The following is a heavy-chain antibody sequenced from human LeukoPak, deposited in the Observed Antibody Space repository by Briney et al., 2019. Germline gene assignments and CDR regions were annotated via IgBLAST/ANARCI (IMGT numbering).Heavy chain of an antibody. D-gene: IGHD6-13*01. CDR3: ARASQQALDY. V-gene: IGHV4-30-4*01. Sequence: SETLSLTCTVSGGSISSGDYYWSWIRQPPGKGLEWNGYIYYSGSTYYNPSLKSRVTISVDTSKNQFSLKLSSVTAADTAVYYCARASQQALDYWGQGTLVTVSS. J-gene: IGHJ4*02. CDR2: IYYSGST. CDR1: GGSISSGDYY.